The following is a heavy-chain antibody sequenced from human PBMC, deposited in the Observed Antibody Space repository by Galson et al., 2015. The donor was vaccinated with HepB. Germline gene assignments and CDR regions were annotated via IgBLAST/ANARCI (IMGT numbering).Heavy chain of an antibody. D-gene: IGHD6-19*01. CDR1: GFTFSSSA. Sequence: SLRLSCAASGFTFSSSATHWARQAPGQGLEWVAVISYDGSNKYYADSVKGRFTISRDNSKNTLYLQMNSLRAEDTAVYYCATYSSGWYDYYYGMDVWGQGTTVTVSS. V-gene: IGHV3-30-3*01. J-gene: IGHJ6*02. CDR2: ISYDGSNK. CDR3: ATYSSGWYDYYYGMDV.